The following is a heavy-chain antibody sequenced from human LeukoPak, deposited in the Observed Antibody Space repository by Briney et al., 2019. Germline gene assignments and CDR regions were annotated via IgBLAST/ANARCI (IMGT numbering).Heavy chain of an antibody. D-gene: IGHD4-11*01. CDR3: ARDWPTVITDY. Sequence: ASVKVSCKTCGYTFTSHGISWVRQAPGQGLEWMGWISTSKGDTNYAQKFKGRLTMTTDRSTYTAYMELRSLSSDDTAVYYCARDWPTVITDYWGQGTLVTVSS. V-gene: IGHV1-18*01. CDR2: ISTSKGDT. CDR1: GYTFTSHG. J-gene: IGHJ4*02.